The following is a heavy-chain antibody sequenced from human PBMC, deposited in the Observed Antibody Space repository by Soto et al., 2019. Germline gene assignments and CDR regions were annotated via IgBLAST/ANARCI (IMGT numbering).Heavy chain of an antibody. D-gene: IGHD5-18*01. CDR2: INHSGSA. J-gene: IGHJ4*02. CDR1: GGSFSGYY. V-gene: IGHV4-34*01. Sequence: SETLSLTCAVYGGSFSGYYWSWIRQPPGKGLEWIGEINHSGSANYNPSLKSRVTISVDTSKNQFSLNLNSVTAADTAVYYCARALGYTYGHLPIDYWGQGALVTVSS. CDR3: ARALGYTYGHLPIDY.